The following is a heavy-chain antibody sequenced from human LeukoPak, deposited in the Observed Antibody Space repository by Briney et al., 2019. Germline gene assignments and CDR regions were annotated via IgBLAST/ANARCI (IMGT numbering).Heavy chain of an antibody. CDR3: AKGARSSGWSAKAGYFDL. D-gene: IGHD6-19*01. J-gene: IGHJ2*01. CDR1: GFTFRSYA. V-gene: IGHV3-23*01. Sequence: GGSLRLSCAASGFTFRSYAMSWVRQAPGKGLEWVSAISGSGGSTYYADSVKGRFTISRDNSKNTLYLQMNSLRAEDTAVYYCAKGARSSGWSAKAGYFDLWGRGTLVTVSS. CDR2: ISGSGGST.